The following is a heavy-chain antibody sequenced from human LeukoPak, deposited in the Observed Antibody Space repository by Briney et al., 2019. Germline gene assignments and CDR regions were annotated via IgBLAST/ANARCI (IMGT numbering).Heavy chain of an antibody. Sequence: ASVKVSCKASGYDFTSVGITWVRRAPGQGLEWMGWISPYNGNTRYAQKFQGRVAMTTDTSTTTAYMELRGLRFNDTAVYYCARAVSCSGWYFDYWGQGTLVTVSS. CDR3: ARAVSCSGWYFDY. V-gene: IGHV1-18*01. D-gene: IGHD6-19*01. CDR2: ISPYNGNT. J-gene: IGHJ4*02. CDR1: GYDFTSVG.